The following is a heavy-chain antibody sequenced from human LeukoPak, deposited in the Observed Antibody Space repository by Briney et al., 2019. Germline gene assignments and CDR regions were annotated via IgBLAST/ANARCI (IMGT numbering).Heavy chain of an antibody. Sequence: GASVKVSCKASGGTFSSYAISWVRQAPGQGLEWMGGIIPIFGTANYAQKFQGRVTITADKSTSTAYMELSSLRSEDTAVYYCARERYCSGGSCYHYYYYMDVWGKGTTVTVSS. J-gene: IGHJ6*03. CDR3: ARERYCSGGSCYHYYYYMDV. CDR2: IIPIFGTA. D-gene: IGHD2-15*01. CDR1: GGTFSSYA. V-gene: IGHV1-69*06.